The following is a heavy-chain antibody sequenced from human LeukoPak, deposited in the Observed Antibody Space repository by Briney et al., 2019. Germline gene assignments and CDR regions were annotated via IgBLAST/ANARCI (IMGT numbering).Heavy chain of an antibody. J-gene: IGHJ4*02. CDR2: ISSSGSTI. CDR1: GFTFSSYE. V-gene: IGHV3-48*03. D-gene: IGHD6-13*01. Sequence: GGSLRLPCAASGFTFSSYEMNWVRQAPGKGLEWVSYISSSGSTIYYADSVKGRFTISRDNAKNSLYLQMNSLRAEDTAVYYCARAVGRSSSWSPIPGGDFDYWGQGTLVTVSS. CDR3: ARAVGRSSSWSPIPGGDFDY.